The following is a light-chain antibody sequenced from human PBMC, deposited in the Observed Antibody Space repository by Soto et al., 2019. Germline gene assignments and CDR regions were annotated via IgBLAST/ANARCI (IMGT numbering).Light chain of an antibody. V-gene: IGLV2-14*01. J-gene: IGLJ1*01. CDR1: SSDVGGYNY. Sequence: QPALTQPASVSGSPGQSITISCTGTSSDVGGYNYVSWYQQHPGKAPKLMIYEVSNRPSGVSNRFSGSKSGNTASLTISGLQAEDEADYYCISYTGSSTSYVFGTGTKLTVL. CDR2: EVS. CDR3: ISYTGSSTSYV.